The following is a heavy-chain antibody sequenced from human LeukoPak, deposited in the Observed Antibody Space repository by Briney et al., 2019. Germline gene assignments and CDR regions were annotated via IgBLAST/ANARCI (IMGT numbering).Heavy chain of an antibody. CDR2: ILYDGSNG. CDR3: AREGVRGSQALDAFDI. Sequence: GRSLRLSCAASGFTFSNYAMHWVRQAPGKGLEWVAVILYDGSNGYFADSVKGRFTISRDNAKNLLFLQMNSLRAEDTAVYFCAREGVRGSQALDAFDIWGQGTMVTVSS. J-gene: IGHJ3*02. V-gene: IGHV3-30-3*01. D-gene: IGHD3-10*01. CDR1: GFTFSNYA.